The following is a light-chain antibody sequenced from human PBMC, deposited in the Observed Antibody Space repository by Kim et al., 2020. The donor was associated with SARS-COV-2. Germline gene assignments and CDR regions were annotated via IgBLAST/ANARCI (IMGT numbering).Light chain of an antibody. CDR3: QHYGTSPYT. CDR1: QSRSASS. CDR2: GAS. V-gene: IGKV3-20*01. Sequence: LSPGEGANLSVKASQSRSASSLAWYQQRPGQSPRLLIYGASTRAPGIPDRCSGSGSGTDFTLTISRLEPDDFAVYFCQHYGTSPYTFGQGTKLEI. J-gene: IGKJ2*01.